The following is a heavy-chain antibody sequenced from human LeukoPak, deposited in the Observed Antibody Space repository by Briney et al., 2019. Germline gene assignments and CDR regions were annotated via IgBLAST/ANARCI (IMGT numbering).Heavy chain of an antibody. Sequence: SETLSLTCNVSGGSISSSSYYWSWIRQHPGKGLEWIGYIYYSGSTYYNPSLKSRVTISVDTSKNQFSLKLSSVTAADTAVYYCARAGYYGSGSYFYYYYYGMDVWGQGTTVTVSS. CDR1: GGSISSSSYY. J-gene: IGHJ6*02. V-gene: IGHV4-31*03. CDR3: ARAGYYGSGSYFYYYYYGMDV. CDR2: IYYSGST. D-gene: IGHD3-10*01.